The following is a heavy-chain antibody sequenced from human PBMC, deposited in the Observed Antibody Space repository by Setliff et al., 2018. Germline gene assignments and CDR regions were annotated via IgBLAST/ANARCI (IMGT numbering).Heavy chain of an antibody. V-gene: IGHV5-51*01. Sequence: GESLKISCQVSGSNLASYWIAWVRQMPGKGLEWMGVIYPGDSDTRYSPSFQGQVTISADKSINTAYLQWSSLKASDTAIYYCTRHEDRNKCTSSSCYRENDAFDVWGQGAMVTVSS. CDR2: IYPGDSDT. CDR1: GSNLASYW. CDR3: TRHEDRNKCTSSSCYRENDAFDV. D-gene: IGHD2-2*01. J-gene: IGHJ3*01.